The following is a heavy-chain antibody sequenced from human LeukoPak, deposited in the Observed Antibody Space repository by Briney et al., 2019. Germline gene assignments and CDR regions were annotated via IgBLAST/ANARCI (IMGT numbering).Heavy chain of an antibody. CDR2: ISSNGGST. CDR1: GFTFSWYA. J-gene: IGHJ4*02. CDR3: VKGSSGWYEGYFDY. V-gene: IGHV3-64D*09. Sequence: GGSLRLSCSASGFTFSWYAMHWARQAPGKGLEYVSTISSNGGSTYYADSVKGRFTISRDNSKNTLYLQMSSLRAEDTAVYYCVKGSSGWYEGYFDYWGQGTLVTVSS. D-gene: IGHD6-19*01.